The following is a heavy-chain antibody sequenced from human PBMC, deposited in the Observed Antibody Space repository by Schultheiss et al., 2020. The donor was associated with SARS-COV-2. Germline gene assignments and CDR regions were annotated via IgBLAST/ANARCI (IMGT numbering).Heavy chain of an antibody. D-gene: IGHD3-10*01. CDR2: INPNSGGT. J-gene: IGHJ4*02. V-gene: IGHV1-2*02. CDR1: GYTFTSYY. Sequence: ASVKVSCKASGYTFTSYYMHWVRQAPGQGLEWMGWINPNSGGTNYAQKFQGRVTMTRDTSISTAYMELSRLRSDDTAVYYCARESYYGSGSYYKSFSGEGYWGQGTLVTVSS. CDR3: ARESYYGSGSYYKSFSGEGY.